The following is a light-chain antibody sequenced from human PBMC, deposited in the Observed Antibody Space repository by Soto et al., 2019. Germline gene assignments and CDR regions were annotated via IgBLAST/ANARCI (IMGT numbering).Light chain of an antibody. CDR3: QQLNGSPWT. J-gene: IGKJ1*01. V-gene: IGKV1-9*01. CDR2: GAS. Sequence: IQLTQSPSSLSASVGDRVTITCRASPAIAIFLAWYQQKPGTAPKLLIYGASTLQSGVPSRFSGSRSGTDYTLTIASMQPEDFANYYCQQLNGSPWTFGQGTKVDIK. CDR1: PAIAIF.